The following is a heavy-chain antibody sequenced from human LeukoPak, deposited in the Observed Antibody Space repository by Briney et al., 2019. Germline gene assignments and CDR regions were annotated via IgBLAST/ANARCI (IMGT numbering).Heavy chain of an antibody. J-gene: IGHJ4*02. CDR2: ISGSGGST. D-gene: IGHD3-3*01. Sequence: PGGSLRLSCAASGFTFSSYAVSWVRQAPGKGLEWVSAISGSGGSTYYADSVKGRFTISRDNSKNTLYLQMNSLRAEDTAVYYCAKDRDDFWSGYYEFWGQGTLVTVSS. CDR3: AKDRDDFWSGYYEF. V-gene: IGHV3-23*01. CDR1: GFTFSSYA.